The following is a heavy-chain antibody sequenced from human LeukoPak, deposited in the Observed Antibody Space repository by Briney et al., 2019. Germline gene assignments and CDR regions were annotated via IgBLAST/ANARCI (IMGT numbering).Heavy chain of an antibody. Sequence: SETLSLTCTVSGGSISSSSYYWGWIRQPPGKGLEWIGNIYYSGNTYYNPSLKSRVTISVDTSKNQFSLKLSSVTAADTAVYYCARAPDSWSEDYWGQGTLVTVSS. CDR2: IYYSGNT. CDR1: GGSISSSSYY. J-gene: IGHJ4*02. D-gene: IGHD2-8*02. CDR3: ARAPDSWSEDY. V-gene: IGHV4-39*07.